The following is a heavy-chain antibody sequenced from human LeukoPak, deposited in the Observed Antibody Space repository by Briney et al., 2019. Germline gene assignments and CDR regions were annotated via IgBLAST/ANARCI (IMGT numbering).Heavy chain of an antibody. V-gene: IGHV2-5*02. CDR3: AHATLVYDSSGYYMGWFDP. CDR1: GFSLSTSAVG. J-gene: IGHJ5*02. Sequence: ESGPTLVKPTQTLTLTCTFSGFSLSTSAVGVGWIRQPPGKALEWLALVHRDDDKRYSPSLKSRLTITKDTSRNPVVLTMTNMDPVDTATYYCAHATLVYDSSGYYMGWFDPWGQGTLVTVSS. CDR2: VHRDDDK. D-gene: IGHD3-22*01.